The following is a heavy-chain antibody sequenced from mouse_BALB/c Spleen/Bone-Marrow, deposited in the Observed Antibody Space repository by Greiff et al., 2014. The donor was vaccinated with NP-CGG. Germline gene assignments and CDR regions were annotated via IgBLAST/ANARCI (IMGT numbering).Heavy chain of an antibody. V-gene: IGHV5-12-1*01. Sequence: EVQLEESGGGLVKPGGSLKLSCAASGFAFSSYDMSWVRQTPEKRLEWVAYISRGGGSTYYPDTVKGRFTISRDNAKNTLYLQLTSQESEVTAMYNGARLLPREDMDYWGQGTSVTVSS. CDR3: ARLLPREDMDY. J-gene: IGHJ4*01. CDR2: ISRGGGST. CDR1: GFAFSSYD.